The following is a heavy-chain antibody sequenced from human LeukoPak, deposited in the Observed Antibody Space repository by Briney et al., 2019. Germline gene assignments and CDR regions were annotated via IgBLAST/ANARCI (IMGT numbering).Heavy chain of an antibody. Sequence: SETLSLTCTVSGGSISSSSYYWGWIRQPPGKGLEWIGSIYYSGSTYYNPSLKSRVTISVDTSKNQFSLKLSSVTAADTAVYYCARQRAMVRGVGYFDYWGQGTLVTVSS. V-gene: IGHV4-39*01. CDR1: GGSISSSSYY. CDR3: ARQRAMVRGVGYFDY. CDR2: IYYSGST. J-gene: IGHJ4*02. D-gene: IGHD3-10*01.